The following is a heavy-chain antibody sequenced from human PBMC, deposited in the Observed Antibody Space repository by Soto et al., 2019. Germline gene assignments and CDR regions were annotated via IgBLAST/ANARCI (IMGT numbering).Heavy chain of an antibody. D-gene: IGHD3-3*01. J-gene: IGHJ6*03. Sequence: SETLSLTCTVSGDSLNDYNWSWIRQPPGKGLEWIGYISNSGGTRYNPSLKSRVTISVDTSKNQFSLKVGSVTAADTAVFYCARTFWSGSRLDYYYMDVWGKGTTVTVSS. V-gene: IGHV4-59*08. CDR3: ARTFWSGSRLDYYYMDV. CDR2: ISNSGGT. CDR1: GDSLNDYN.